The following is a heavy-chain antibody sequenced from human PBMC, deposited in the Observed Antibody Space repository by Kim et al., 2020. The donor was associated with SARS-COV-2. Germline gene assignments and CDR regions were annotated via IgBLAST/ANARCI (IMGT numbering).Heavy chain of an antibody. CDR3: ARDRGGRTAAFDI. V-gene: IGHV6-1*01. Sequence: YAVSVKSRITINPDTSKNQFSLQLNSVTPEDTAVYYCARDRGGRTAAFDIWGQGTMVTVSS. D-gene: IGHD2-15*01. J-gene: IGHJ3*02.